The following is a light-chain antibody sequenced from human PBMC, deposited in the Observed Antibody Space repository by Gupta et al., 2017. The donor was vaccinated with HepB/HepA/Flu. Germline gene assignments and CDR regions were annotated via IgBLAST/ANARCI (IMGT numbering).Light chain of an antibody. CDR2: SNS. CDR3: AAWDDSLNGYWV. J-gene: IGLJ3*02. V-gene: IGLV1-44*01. CDR1: SSNIGTNT. Sequence: QSVLIQPPSESGTPGQRVTISCSGSSSNIGTNTVHWYRQLPRTAPQLLIYSNSHRPSGVPDRFSGSKSGTSAALAISGLQSEDEADYHCAAWDDSLNGYWVFGGGTKLTVL.